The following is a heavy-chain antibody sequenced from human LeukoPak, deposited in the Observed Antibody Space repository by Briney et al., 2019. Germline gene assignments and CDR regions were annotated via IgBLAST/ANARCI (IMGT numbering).Heavy chain of an antibody. D-gene: IGHD5-18*01. CDR1: GFTVSNNY. V-gene: IGHV3-53*01. CDR3: AREDTAMSNGAYN. J-gene: IGHJ4*02. Sequence: GGSPRLSCAASGFTVSNNYMSWVRQAPGKGLEWVSVIYSGGSTYYADSVKGRFTISRDNSRNTLFLQMNSLRAEDTAVYYCAREDTAMSNGAYNWGQGTVVTVSS. CDR2: IYSGGST.